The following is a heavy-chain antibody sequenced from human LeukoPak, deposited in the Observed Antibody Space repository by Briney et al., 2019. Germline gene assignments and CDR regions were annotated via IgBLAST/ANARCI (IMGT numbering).Heavy chain of an antibody. D-gene: IGHD6-19*01. CDR1: GGSFSGYY. J-gene: IGHJ4*02. CDR3: ATGRYSSGWYYFDY. CDR2: IYYSGNT. Sequence: SETLSLTCAVYGGSFSGYYWSWIRQPPGKGLEWIGTIYYSGNTYYNPSLKSRVIISIDTSKNQFSLKLSSVTAADTAVYYCATGRYSSGWYYFDYWGQGTLVTVTS. V-gene: IGHV4-34*01.